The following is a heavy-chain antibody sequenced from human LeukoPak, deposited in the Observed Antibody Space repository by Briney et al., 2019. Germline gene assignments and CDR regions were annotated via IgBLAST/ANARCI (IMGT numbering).Heavy chain of an antibody. J-gene: IGHJ6*02. V-gene: IGHV4-59*01. CDR3: ARVMGPTMVRGAYYGMDV. CDR1: GGSISSYY. D-gene: IGHD3-10*01. CDR2: IYYSGST. Sequence: PSETLSLTCTVSGGSISSYYWSWIRQPPGKGLEWIGYIYYSGSTNYNPSLKSRVTISVDTSKNQFSLKLSSVTAADTAVYYCARVMGPTMVRGAYYGMDVWGQGTTVTVSS.